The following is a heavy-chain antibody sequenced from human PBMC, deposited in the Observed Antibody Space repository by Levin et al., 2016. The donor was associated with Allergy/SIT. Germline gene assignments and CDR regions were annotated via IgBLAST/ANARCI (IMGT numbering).Heavy chain of an antibody. V-gene: IGHV4-39*01. J-gene: IGHJ4*02. CDR2: MYYSGST. Sequence: PGKGLEWIGNMYYSGSTYYNPSLKSRVTISVDTSKNQFSLKLSSVTAADTAVYYCASNDHSSGWREEGVVFDYWGQGTLVTVSS. D-gene: IGHD6-19*01. CDR3: ASNDHSSGWREEGVVFDY.